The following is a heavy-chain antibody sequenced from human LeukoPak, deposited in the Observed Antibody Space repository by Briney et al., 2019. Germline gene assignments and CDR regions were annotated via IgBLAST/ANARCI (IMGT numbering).Heavy chain of an antibody. CDR1: GFIFSNYG. CDR3: AKAKMVAADGYQYYYGMGV. V-gene: IGHV3-30*18. J-gene: IGHJ6*04. Sequence: GRSLRLSCAASGFIFSNYGMHWVRQAPGKGLEWVAVTSYDGSNKHYADSVKGRFIIPRDTAKNTLYLQMSSLRVEDTAVYYCAKAKMVAADGYQYYYGMGVWGKGTTVTVSS. CDR2: TSYDGSNK. D-gene: IGHD2-15*01.